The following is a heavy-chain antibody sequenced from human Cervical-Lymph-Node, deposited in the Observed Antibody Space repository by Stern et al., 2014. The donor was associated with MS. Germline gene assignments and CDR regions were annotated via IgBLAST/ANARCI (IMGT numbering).Heavy chain of an antibody. CDR3: ARPGDDTAKYGLDV. CDR1: GYSFATYW. J-gene: IGHJ6*02. Sequence: EVQLVESGAEVKKPGESLKISCKGSGYSFATYWIGWGGQMPGKGLEWMGVIYPGDSDTRYSPSFQGQVTISADKSISTAYLHWSSLKASDTAMYYCARPGDDTAKYGLDVWGQGTTVTVSS. V-gene: IGHV5-51*03. D-gene: IGHD5-18*01. CDR2: IYPGDSDT.